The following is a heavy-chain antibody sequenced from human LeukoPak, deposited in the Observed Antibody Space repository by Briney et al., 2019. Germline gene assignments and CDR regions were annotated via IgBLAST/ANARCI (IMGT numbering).Heavy chain of an antibody. CDR2: IYYSGST. Sequence: SETLSLTCTVSGGPISSYYWSWIRQPPGKGLEWIGYIYYSGSTNYNPSLKSRVTISVDTSKNQFSLKLSSVTAADTAVYYCARVYGSGRNYYYYMDVWGKGTTVTVSS. V-gene: IGHV4-59*01. J-gene: IGHJ6*03. D-gene: IGHD3-10*01. CDR1: GGPISSYY. CDR3: ARVYGSGRNYYYYMDV.